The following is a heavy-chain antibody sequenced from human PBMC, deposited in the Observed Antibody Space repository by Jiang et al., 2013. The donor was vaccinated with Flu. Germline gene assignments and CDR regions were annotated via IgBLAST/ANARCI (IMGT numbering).Heavy chain of an antibody. CDR3: ARYGHGSGSYSNLEWLDP. V-gene: IGHV5-51*03. D-gene: IGHD3-10*01. Sequence: QLLESGAEVKKPGESLKISCKGSGYSFTSYWIAWLRQMPGKDLEWMGIINPGDSETKYSPSFQGQVIISADKSISTAYLQWSSLKASDTGMYYCARYGHGSGSYSNLEWLDPWGQGTLVTVSS. J-gene: IGHJ5*02. CDR1: GYSFTSYW. CDR2: INPGDSET.